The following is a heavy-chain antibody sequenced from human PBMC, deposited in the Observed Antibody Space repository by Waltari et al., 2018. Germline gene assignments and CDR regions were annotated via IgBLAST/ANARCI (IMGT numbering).Heavy chain of an antibody. CDR3: AHRSLYYDDSSCPLFDY. CDR1: GFSLSTSGVG. J-gene: IGHJ4*02. Sequence: QITLKESGPTLVKPTQTLTLTCTFSGFSLSTSGVGVGWIRQPPGKALEWLALIYWNDDKRYRPPRKSRRTITKDTSKNQVVLTMTNMDPVDTATYYCAHRSLYYDDSSCPLFDYWGQGTLVTVSS. D-gene: IGHD3-22*01. CDR2: IYWNDDK. V-gene: IGHV2-5*01.